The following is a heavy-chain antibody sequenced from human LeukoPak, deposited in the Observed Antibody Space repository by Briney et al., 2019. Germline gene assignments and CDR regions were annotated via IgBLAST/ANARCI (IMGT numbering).Heavy chain of an antibody. CDR3: ARQHYDILTSPHPHFDS. CDR1: GGSFSGYY. CDR2: INHSGST. J-gene: IGHJ4*02. D-gene: IGHD3-9*01. V-gene: IGHV4-34*01. Sequence: SETLSLTCAVYGGSFSGYYWSWIRQPPGKGLEWIGEINHSGSTNYNPSLKSRVTISVDTPKNQFSLKLSSLTAADTAVYYCARQHYDILTSPHPHFDSWAREPWSPSPQ.